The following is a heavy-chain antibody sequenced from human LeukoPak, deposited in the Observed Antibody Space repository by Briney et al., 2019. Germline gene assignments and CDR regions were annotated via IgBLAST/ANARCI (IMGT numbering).Heavy chain of an antibody. Sequence: SETLSLTCTVSGGSINSYYWSWIRQPPGKGLEWIGYIYYSGSTNYNPSLKSRVTISVDKSKNQFSLKLSSVTAADTAVYYCARIPNYYDSSGYYFDYWGQGTLVTVSS. J-gene: IGHJ4*02. V-gene: IGHV4-59*12. CDR3: ARIPNYYDSSGYYFDY. CDR1: GGSINSYY. CDR2: IYYSGST. D-gene: IGHD3-22*01.